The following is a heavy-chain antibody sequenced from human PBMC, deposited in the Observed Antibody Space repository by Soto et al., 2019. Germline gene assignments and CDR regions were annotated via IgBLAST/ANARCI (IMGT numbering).Heavy chain of an antibody. CDR1: GGSFSGYY. CDR2: INHSGST. CDR3: ARNKKTGGYYYYGMDV. J-gene: IGHJ6*02. Sequence: SETLSLTCAVYGGSFSGYYWSWIRQPPGKGLEWIGEINHSGSTNYNPSLKSRVTISVDTSKNQFSLKLSSVTAADTAVYYCARNKKTGGYYYYGMDVWGQGTTVTVSS. V-gene: IGHV4-34*01.